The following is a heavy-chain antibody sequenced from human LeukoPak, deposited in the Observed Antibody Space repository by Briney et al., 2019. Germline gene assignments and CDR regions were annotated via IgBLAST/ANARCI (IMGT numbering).Heavy chain of an antibody. V-gene: IGHV4-38-2*02. J-gene: IGHJ4*02. CDR3: AREAPYYDFWSGSLPYFDY. Sequence: SETLSLTCAVSGYFISSGYYWGWIRQPPGKGLEWIGSIYHSDSTYYNPSLKSRVTISLDTSKNQISLRLNSVTAADTAVYYCAREAPYYDFWSGSLPYFDYWGQGTLVTVSS. CDR1: GYFISSGYY. D-gene: IGHD3-3*01. CDR2: IYHSDST.